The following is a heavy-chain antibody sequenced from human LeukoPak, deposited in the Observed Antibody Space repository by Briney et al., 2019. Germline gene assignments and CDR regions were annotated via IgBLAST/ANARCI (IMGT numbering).Heavy chain of an antibody. J-gene: IGHJ4*01. V-gene: IGHV3-33*01. CDR1: GFTFSNSG. CDR3: ARDFYVGSKSYYIGY. CDR2: IWYDGSNK. D-gene: IGHD3-10*01. Sequence: GGSLRLSCAASGFTFSNSGMHWVRQAPGKGLEWVAVIWYDGSNKYYADSVKGRLTISRDNSKNTVYLQMNSLRAEDTAMYYCARDFYVGSKSYYIGYWGHGTLVTVSS.